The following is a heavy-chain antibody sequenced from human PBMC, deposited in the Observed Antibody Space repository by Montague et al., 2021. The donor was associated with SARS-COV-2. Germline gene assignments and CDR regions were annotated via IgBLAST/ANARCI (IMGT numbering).Heavy chain of an antibody. J-gene: IGHJ5*01. Sequence: SETLSLTCTVSSGSISSHYWSWIRQPPGKGREWMGYVNYGGSTNYNHPLRRRGSISLDTSKNQFSLRRNSVTAADTAAYYCARAVTTGMYWFDSWGQGTLVIVSS. CDR1: SGSISSHY. V-gene: IGHV4-59*11. CDR2: VNYGGST. CDR3: ARAVTTGMYWFDS. D-gene: IGHD4-17*01.